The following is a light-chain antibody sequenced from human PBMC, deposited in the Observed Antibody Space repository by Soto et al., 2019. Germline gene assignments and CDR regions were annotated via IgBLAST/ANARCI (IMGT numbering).Light chain of an antibody. CDR1: NSNIGSFYD. J-gene: IGLJ2*01. V-gene: IGLV1-40*01. Sequence: QSVLTQPPSVSGAPGQRVTIPCTGSNSNIGSFYDVHWYQQLPGTVPKLLIYGDNNRPSGVPDRFSGSKSGTAASLAITGLQAEDEADYYCQSYDNSLNHVVFCGGTQLTVL. CDR3: QSYDNSLNHVV. CDR2: GDN.